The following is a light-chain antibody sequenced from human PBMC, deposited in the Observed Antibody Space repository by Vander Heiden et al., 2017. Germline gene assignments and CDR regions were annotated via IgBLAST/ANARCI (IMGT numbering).Light chain of an antibody. Sequence: DLVVTQSPDPLAVSLGQRATINCKSSQSVLSRSNSKPSLAWCQQKPGQPPKVLLYWASTREPGVPDRSSGSGSGADVSLPISSLQAEDVAVYYCQQYYSAPRTFGGGTKVEI. CDR2: WAS. J-gene: IGKJ4*01. CDR3: QQYYSAPRT. V-gene: IGKV4-1*01. CDR1: QSVLSRSNSKPS.